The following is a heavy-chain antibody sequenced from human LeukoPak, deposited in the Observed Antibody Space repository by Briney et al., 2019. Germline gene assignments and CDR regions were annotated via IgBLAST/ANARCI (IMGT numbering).Heavy chain of an antibody. CDR1: GGSITSRY. D-gene: IGHD5-24*01. V-gene: IGHV4-59*11. J-gene: IGHJ4*02. CDR2: IHYSGST. Sequence: SETLSLTCTASGGSITSRYWSWIRQPPGKGLEWIGYIHYSGSTNYNPSLKSRVTMSVDTSKNQFSLKVTSVTAADTAVYYCARGDGYNSNHFDYWGQGTLVTVSS. CDR3: ARGDGYNSNHFDY.